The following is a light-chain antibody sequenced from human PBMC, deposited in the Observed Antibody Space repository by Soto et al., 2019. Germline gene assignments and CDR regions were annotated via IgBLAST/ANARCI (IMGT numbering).Light chain of an antibody. CDR3: GAWDKSLTGGV. J-gene: IGLJ2*01. V-gene: IGLV1-51*02. Sequence: QSVLTQPPSVSAAPGQKVTISCSGSSSNIGSDYVSWYQQLPGAAPKLLIYENYERPSGIPDRFSGSKSGTSATLAIIGLQTGDEADYYCGAWDKSLTGGVFGGGTKLTVL. CDR1: SSNIGSDY. CDR2: ENY.